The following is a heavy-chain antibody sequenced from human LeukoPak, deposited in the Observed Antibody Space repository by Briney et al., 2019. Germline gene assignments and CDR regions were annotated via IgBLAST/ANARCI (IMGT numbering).Heavy chain of an antibody. CDR2: IYYSGST. CDR3: ARDQAGITIFGVVTFDAFDI. Sequence: SSETLSLTCTVSGGSISSYYWSWIRQPPGKGLEWIGYIYYSGSTNYNPSLKSRVTISVDTSKNQFSLKLSSVTAADTAVYYCARDQAGITIFGVVTFDAFDIWGQGTMVTVSS. D-gene: IGHD3-3*01. J-gene: IGHJ3*02. V-gene: IGHV4-59*12. CDR1: GGSISSYY.